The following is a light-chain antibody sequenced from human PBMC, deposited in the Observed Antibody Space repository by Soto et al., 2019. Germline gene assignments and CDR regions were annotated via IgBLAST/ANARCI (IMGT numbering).Light chain of an antibody. CDR3: SSYAGSNNLV. CDR2: EVS. Sequence: QSARTQPTSASGSPGQSVTMSCTGTSSDVGGYNDVSWYQQHPGKAPKLMIYEVSKRPSGVPDRFSGSKSGNTASLTVSGLQAEDEADYYCSSYAGSNNLVFGGGTKLTVL. CDR1: SSDVGGYND. V-gene: IGLV2-8*01. J-gene: IGLJ2*01.